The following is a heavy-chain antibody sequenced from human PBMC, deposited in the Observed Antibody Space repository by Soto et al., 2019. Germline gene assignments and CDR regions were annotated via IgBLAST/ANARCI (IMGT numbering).Heavy chain of an antibody. CDR2: ISGSGGST. D-gene: IGHD3-16*02. CDR3: AKDQITFGGVIVSLFDY. J-gene: IGHJ4*02. Sequence: EVQLLESGGGLVQPGGSLRLSCAASGFTFSSYAMSWVRQAPGKGLEWVSAISGSGGSTYYADSVKGRFTISRDNSKNTLYLQMNSLRAEDTAVYYCAKDQITFGGVIVSLFDYWGQGTLVTVSS. V-gene: IGHV3-23*01. CDR1: GFTFSSYA.